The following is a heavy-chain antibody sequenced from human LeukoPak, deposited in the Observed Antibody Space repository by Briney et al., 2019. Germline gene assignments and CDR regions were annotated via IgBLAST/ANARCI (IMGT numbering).Heavy chain of an antibody. CDR2: INPSGGKT. CDR3: ARDAIAASVYKWFDR. V-gene: IGHV1-46*01. J-gene: IGHJ5*02. D-gene: IGHD6-25*01. CDR1: GYTFSSYY. Sequence: ASVKVSCKASGYTFSSYYIHWVRQAPGQGLEWLGIINPSGGKTMYAQKFQGRITMTTDMSTSTVYMEVTGLTSEDTAVYYCARDAIAASVYKWFDRWGQGTLVTVSS.